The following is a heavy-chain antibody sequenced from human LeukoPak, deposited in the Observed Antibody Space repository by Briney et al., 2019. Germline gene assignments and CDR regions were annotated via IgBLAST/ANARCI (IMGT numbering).Heavy chain of an antibody. D-gene: IGHD3-10*01. V-gene: IGHV3-7*03. Sequence: PGGSLRLSCAASGFTFSNYWMTWVRQAPGKGLEWVANINQGGSDRYYVDSVKGRFTISRDNAKNSLYLQMNSLRAEDTAVYYCARVSRDRLLWFGEPLLMDVWGQGTTVTVSS. CDR2: INQGGSDR. J-gene: IGHJ6*02. CDR1: GFTFSNYW. CDR3: ARVSRDRLLWFGEPLLMDV.